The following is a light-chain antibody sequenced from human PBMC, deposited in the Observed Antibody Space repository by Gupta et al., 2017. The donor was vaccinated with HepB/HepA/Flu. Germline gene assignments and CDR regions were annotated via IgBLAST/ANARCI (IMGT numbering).Light chain of an antibody. CDR1: QSLSDTY. Sequence: EIVLTQYPGPLSASPGERATLPCRASQSLSDTYLTWYQQKPGQAPRLVIYATSNRATGIPDRFSGSGSGADFTLTISRLEPEDVAVYYCQQYSTSSFTFGPGTKVDIK. V-gene: IGKV3-20*01. CDR3: QQYSTSSFT. J-gene: IGKJ3*01. CDR2: ATS.